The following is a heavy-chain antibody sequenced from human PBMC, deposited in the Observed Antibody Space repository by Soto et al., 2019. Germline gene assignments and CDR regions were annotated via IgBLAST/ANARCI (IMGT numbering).Heavy chain of an antibody. CDR1: GGSISSGDYY. Sequence: QVQLQESGPGLVKPSQTLSLTCTVSGGSISSGDYYWSWIRQPPGKGLEWIGYIYYSGSTYYNPSLKSRLTISVDTSKSQFSLKLSSVTAADTAVYYCARGLPSGWTPFDYWGQGTLVTVSS. CDR3: ARGLPSGWTPFDY. J-gene: IGHJ4*02. CDR2: IYYSGST. D-gene: IGHD6-19*01. V-gene: IGHV4-30-4*01.